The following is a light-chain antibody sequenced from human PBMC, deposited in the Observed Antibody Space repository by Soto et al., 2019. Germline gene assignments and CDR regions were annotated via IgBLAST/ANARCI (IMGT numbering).Light chain of an antibody. J-gene: IGKJ4*01. CDR3: QHYKTWPLA. Sequence: EIVMTQSPATLSVSPVERVTLSCMASQGVGSTLAWYRQQPGQAPRLLIYDAYIRATGVPARFSGSGSGTEFTLTICSLQSEDFAVYYCQHYKTWPLAFGGGTKVDNK. CDR2: DAY. V-gene: IGKV3-15*01. CDR1: QGVGST.